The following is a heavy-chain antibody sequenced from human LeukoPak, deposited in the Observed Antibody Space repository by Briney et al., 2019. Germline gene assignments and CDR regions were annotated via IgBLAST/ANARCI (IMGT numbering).Heavy chain of an antibody. CDR3: ARGSNWGDY. V-gene: IGHV4-59*12. J-gene: IGHJ4*02. D-gene: IGHD7-27*01. Sequence: PSETLSLTGTVSGGSLSSYYWSWIRQPPGKGLEWIGYISYSGNTNYNPSLKSRVTISVDMSKNQFSLKLSSVTAADTAVYYCARGSNWGDYWGQGTLVTVSS. CDR1: GGSLSSYY. CDR2: ISYSGNT.